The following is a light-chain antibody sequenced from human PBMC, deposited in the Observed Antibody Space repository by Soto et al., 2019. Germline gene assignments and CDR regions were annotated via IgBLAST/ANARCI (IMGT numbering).Light chain of an antibody. Sequence: DIQMTQSPSSLSASVGDRVTIICRASQSISSYLNWYQQKPGKAPKLLIYAASSLQSGVPSRFSGSGSGTDFTLTISSLQPEDFATYYCQQSYSTSFGQGTRLEI. V-gene: IGKV1-39*01. CDR1: QSISSY. CDR2: AAS. CDR3: QQSYSTS. J-gene: IGKJ5*01.